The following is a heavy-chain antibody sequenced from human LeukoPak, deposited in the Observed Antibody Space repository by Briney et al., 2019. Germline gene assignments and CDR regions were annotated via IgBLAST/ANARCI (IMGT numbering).Heavy chain of an antibody. CDR2: ISAYNGNT. CDR3: ARTLGDYVWGGYRLRRFDP. CDR1: GYTFTSYG. J-gene: IGHJ5*02. Sequence: ASVKVSCKASGYTFTSYGISWVRQAPGQGLEWMGWISAYNGNTNYAQKLQGRVTMTPDTSTSTAYMELRSLRSDDTAVYYCARTLGDYVWGGYRLRRFDPWGQGTLVTVSS. V-gene: IGHV1-18*01. D-gene: IGHD3-16*02.